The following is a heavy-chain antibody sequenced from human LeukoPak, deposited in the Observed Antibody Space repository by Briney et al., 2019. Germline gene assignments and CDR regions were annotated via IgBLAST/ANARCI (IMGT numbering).Heavy chain of an antibody. V-gene: IGHV3-23*01. J-gene: IGHJ3*02. D-gene: IGHD5-18*01. CDR1: GFTFSSYG. CDR2: ISGSGGST. CDR3: AKVLGERYSYGSEDAFDI. Sequence: GGSLRLSCAASGFTFSSYGMSWVRQAPGKGLEWVSAISGSGGSTYYADSVKGRFTISRDNSKNSLYLQMNSLRAEDTALYYCAKVLGERYSYGSEDAFDIWGQGTIVTVSS.